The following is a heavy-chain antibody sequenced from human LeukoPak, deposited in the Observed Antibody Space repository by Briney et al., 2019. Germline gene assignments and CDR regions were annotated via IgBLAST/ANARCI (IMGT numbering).Heavy chain of an antibody. J-gene: IGHJ4*02. CDR3: VIRPPFPTVRGVTVDY. Sequence: GRSLRLSCAASGFTFSSYAMHWVRQAPGRGLEWVAVISYDGSNKYYADSVKGRFTISRDNSKNTLYLQMNSLRAEDTAVYYCVIRPPFPTVRGVTVDYWGQGTLVTVSS. D-gene: IGHD3-10*01. CDR2: ISYDGSNK. V-gene: IGHV3-30-3*01. CDR1: GFTFSSYA.